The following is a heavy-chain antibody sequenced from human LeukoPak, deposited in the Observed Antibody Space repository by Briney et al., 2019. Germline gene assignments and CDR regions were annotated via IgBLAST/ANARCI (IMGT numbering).Heavy chain of an antibody. D-gene: IGHD2-15*01. Sequence: SETLSLTCTVSGGSISSHYWTWIRQSPVKGLEWIGDISNSGSTSYNPSLKSRVTISIDTSKNQFSLKLSSVTAADTAVYYCGRDALVGYFSYYYVDVWGKGTTVTVSS. CDR2: ISNSGST. CDR3: GRDALVGYFSYYYVDV. J-gene: IGHJ6*03. CDR1: GGSISSHY. V-gene: IGHV4-59*11.